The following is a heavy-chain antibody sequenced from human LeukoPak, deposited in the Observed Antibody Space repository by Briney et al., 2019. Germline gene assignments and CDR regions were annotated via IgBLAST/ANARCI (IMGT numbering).Heavy chain of an antibody. CDR1: VGSFSGFY. J-gene: IGHJ3*02. Sequence: PSETLSLTRAVYVGSFSGFYWGWIRQPPRKGREWIGSLYYSGSTYYNPSLKRRVTISVDTSKNQYSLKLSSVTAADTAVYYSAREQTIVVVTAGAFDICGEGTMVSVSS. V-gene: IGHV4-34*01. D-gene: IGHD2-21*02. CDR3: AREQTIVVVTAGAFDI. CDR2: LYYSGST.